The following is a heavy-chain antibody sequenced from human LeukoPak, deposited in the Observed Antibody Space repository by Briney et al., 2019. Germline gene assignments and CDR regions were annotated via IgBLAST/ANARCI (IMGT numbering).Heavy chain of an antibody. CDR2: IYSGGST. Sequence: PGGSLRLSCAASGFTVSSNYMSWVRQAPGKGLEWVSVIYSGGSTYYADSVKGRFTISRDNSKNTLYLQMNSLRAEDTAVYYCAKGGSKQQLVHYHWGQGTLVTVSS. J-gene: IGHJ5*02. CDR1: GFTVSSNY. CDR3: AKGGSKQQLVHYH. D-gene: IGHD6-13*01. V-gene: IGHV3-53*01.